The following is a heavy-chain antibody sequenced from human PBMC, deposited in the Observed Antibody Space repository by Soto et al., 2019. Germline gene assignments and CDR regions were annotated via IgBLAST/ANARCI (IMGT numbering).Heavy chain of an antibody. CDR3: ARDRVDYIWGNGEPDAFDI. Sequence: GGSLRLSCAASGFTFSSYGMHWVRQAPGKGLEWVAVIWYDGSNKYYAASVKGRLTISRDNSKNTLYLQMNSLRAEDTAVYYCARDRVDYIWGNGEPDAFDIWGQGTMVTVSS. CDR2: IWYDGSNK. J-gene: IGHJ3*02. V-gene: IGHV3-33*01. D-gene: IGHD3-16*01. CDR1: GFTFSSYG.